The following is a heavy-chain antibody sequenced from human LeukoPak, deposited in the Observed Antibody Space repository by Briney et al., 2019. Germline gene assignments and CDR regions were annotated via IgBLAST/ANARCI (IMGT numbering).Heavy chain of an antibody. D-gene: IGHD3-10*01. CDR3: ARDVSGTYYSSLDYYYGMDV. J-gene: IGHJ6*02. Sequence: SETLSLTCTVSGGSMSNYYWSWIRQPPGKGLEWIGYIYDSGSTNYNPSPKSRVTISVDTSKNQFSLKVSSVTAADTAVYYCARDVSGTYYSSLDYYYGMDVWGQGTTVSVSS. V-gene: IGHV4-59*01. CDR2: IYDSGST. CDR1: GGSMSNYY.